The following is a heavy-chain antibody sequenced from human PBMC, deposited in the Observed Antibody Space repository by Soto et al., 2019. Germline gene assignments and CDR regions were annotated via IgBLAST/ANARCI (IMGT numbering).Heavy chain of an antibody. Sequence: XVSLRLSCVASGFTFENYAMSWVRQAPGKGLEWVSAISGSGGTTYYSDSVKGRFTISRDNSKNTVYLQMNDLRVEDAAEYFCAKDSWAIFGVPAGEYYAMDVWGQGTTVTVSS. CDR2: ISGSGGTT. J-gene: IGHJ6*02. CDR3: AKDSWAIFGVPAGEYYAMDV. V-gene: IGHV3-23*01. CDR1: GFTFENYA. D-gene: IGHD3-3*01.